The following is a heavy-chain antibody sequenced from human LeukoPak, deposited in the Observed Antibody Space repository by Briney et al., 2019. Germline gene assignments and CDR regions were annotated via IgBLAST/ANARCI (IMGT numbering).Heavy chain of an antibody. Sequence: PGGSLRLSCAASGFTFSDYYMSWIRQAPGKGLEWVSYISSSSSTIYYADSVKGRFTISRDNAKNSLYLQMNSLRAEDTAVYYCARDLVATPPGWYYYYMDVWGKGTTVTVSS. CDR2: ISSSSSTI. CDR3: ARDLVATPPGWYYYYMDV. CDR1: GFTFSDYY. D-gene: IGHD5-12*01. J-gene: IGHJ6*03. V-gene: IGHV3-11*04.